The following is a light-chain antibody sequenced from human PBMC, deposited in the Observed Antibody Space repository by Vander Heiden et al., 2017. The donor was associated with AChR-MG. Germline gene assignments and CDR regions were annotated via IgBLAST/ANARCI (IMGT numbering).Light chain of an antibody. V-gene: IGLV2-14*03. CDR2: DVS. CDR3: SSYTSSSTLV. Sequence: QSALTPPASVSGSPGQSITISCTGTSSDVGSYNYVSWFQQHPGKAPKLMIYDVSNRPSGVSNRFSGSKSGNTASLTISGLRAEDEADYYCSSYTSSSTLVFGGGTKLTVL. CDR1: SSDVGSYNY. J-gene: IGLJ2*01.